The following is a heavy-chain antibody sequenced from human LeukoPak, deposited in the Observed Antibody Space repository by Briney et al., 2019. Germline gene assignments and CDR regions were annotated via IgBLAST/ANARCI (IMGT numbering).Heavy chain of an antibody. J-gene: IGHJ4*02. V-gene: IGHV3-23*01. D-gene: IGHD6-19*01. CDR1: GFTFSIAW. CDR3: AKAQWLVPYFDY. Sequence: GGSLRLSCAASGFTFSIAWMSWVRQAPGKGLEWVSAISGSGGSTYYADSVKGRFTISRDNSKNTLYLQMNSLRAEDTAVYYCAKAQWLVPYFDYWGQGTLVTVSS. CDR2: ISGSGGST.